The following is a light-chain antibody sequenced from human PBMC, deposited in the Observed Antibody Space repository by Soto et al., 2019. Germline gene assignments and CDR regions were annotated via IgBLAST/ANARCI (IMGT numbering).Light chain of an antibody. V-gene: IGKV4-1*01. CDR2: WAS. Sequence: DIVMTQSPDSLAVSLGERATINCKSSQSVLYSSNNKNYLAWYQQKPGPPPKLLIYWASTRESGVPDRFSGSGSGTDFTLTISSLQAEDVAVYYCQQYYSTPPTLGQGTKLEIK. CDR3: QQYYSTPPT. J-gene: IGKJ2*01. CDR1: QSVLYSSNNKNY.